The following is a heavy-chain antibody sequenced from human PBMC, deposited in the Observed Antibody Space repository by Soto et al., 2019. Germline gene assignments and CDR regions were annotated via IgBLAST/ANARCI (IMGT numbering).Heavy chain of an antibody. CDR3: ARTTVVSGTPDFDY. V-gene: IGHV3-30-3*01. CDR2: ISYGGINN. J-gene: IGHJ4*02. Sequence: QVQLVESGGGVVQAGRSLRLSCAAGGFTFSNFPMHWVRQAPGKGLEWVAVISYGGINNYYADSVKGRFTISRDDFKNTVYLQMNGLRPEDTAVYFCARTTVVSGTPDFDYWGQGTLVTVSS. D-gene: IGHD4-4*01. CDR1: GFTFSNFP.